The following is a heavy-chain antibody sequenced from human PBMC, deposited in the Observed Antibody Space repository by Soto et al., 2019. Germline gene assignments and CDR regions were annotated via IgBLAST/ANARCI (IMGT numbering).Heavy chain of an antibody. CDR2: ISSSGTGI. J-gene: IGHJ3*02. V-gene: IGHV3-11*01. Sequence: QVQLVESGGGLVKPGGSLRLSCAASGFTFSDYYMTWIRQAPGMGLEWVSYISSSGTGIYYADSVKGRFTISRDNGKNSLDLKMSSLRVEDTAVYYCARAYSDAFDIWGQGTMVTVSS. CDR1: GFTFSDYY. D-gene: IGHD2-15*01. CDR3: ARAYSDAFDI.